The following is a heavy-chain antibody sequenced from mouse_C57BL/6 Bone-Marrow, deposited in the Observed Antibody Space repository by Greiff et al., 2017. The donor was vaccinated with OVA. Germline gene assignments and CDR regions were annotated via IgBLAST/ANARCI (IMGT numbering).Heavy chain of an antibody. Sequence: QVQLQQSGPGLVQPSQSLSITCTVSGFSLTSYGVHWVRQSPGKGLEWLGVIWSGGSTDYNAAFIYRLSISKDNSKSQVFFKMNRLQADDTAIYYCARNVYGYATMDYWGQGTSVTVSS. CDR1: GFSLTSYG. J-gene: IGHJ4*01. D-gene: IGHD2-2*01. CDR3: ARNVYGYATMDY. CDR2: IWSGGST. V-gene: IGHV2-2*01.